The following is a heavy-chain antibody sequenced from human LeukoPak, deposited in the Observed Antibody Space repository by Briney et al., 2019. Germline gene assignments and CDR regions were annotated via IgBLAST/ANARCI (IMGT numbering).Heavy chain of an antibody. CDR2: INPNSGDT. CDR1: GYTFTAYY. CDR3: AEEGY. Sequence: ASVKVSCKASGYTFTAYYIHWVRQAPGQGLEWMGRINPNSGDTDYAQKFQGRVTMTRDTSISTACMELSTLTSDDTAVYFCAEEGYWGQGTLVTVSS. V-gene: IGHV1-2*06. J-gene: IGHJ4*02.